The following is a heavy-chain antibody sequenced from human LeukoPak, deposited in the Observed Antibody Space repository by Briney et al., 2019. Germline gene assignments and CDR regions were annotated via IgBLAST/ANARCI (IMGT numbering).Heavy chain of an antibody. CDR3: ARGGSDWYRFDQ. J-gene: IGHJ4*02. V-gene: IGHV3-21*01. CDR1: GFTFSSYS. CDR2: ISSSSSYI. Sequence: GGSLRLSCAASGFTFSSYSMNWVRQAPGKGLEWVSFISSSSSYIYYADSMKGRFTISRDNARNSLYLQMNSLRAEDTAVYYCARGGSDWYRFDQWGQGTLVTVSS. D-gene: IGHD2-21*02.